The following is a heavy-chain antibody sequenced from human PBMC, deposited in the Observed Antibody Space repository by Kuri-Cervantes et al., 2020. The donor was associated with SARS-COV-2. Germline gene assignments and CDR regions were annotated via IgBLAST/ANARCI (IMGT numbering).Heavy chain of an antibody. D-gene: IGHD3-10*01. J-gene: IGHJ3*02. CDR2: IYSSGST. V-gene: IGHV4-59*08. Sequence: SETLSLTCTVSGGSISSYYWSWIRQPPEKGLEWIGYIYSSGSTNYSPSLKSRVTISVDTSKNQFSLKLSSVTAADTAVYYCARILWLGGSAFDIWGQGTMVTVSS. CDR1: GGSISSYY. CDR3: ARILWLGGSAFDI.